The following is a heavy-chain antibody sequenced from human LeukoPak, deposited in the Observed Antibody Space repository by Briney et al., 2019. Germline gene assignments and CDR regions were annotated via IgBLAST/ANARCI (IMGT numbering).Heavy chain of an antibody. Sequence: PSETLSLTCTVSGGSISSYYWSWIRQPPGKGLEWIGYIYYSGSTDYNPSLKSRVTISVDTSKNQFSLKLSSVTAADTAVYYCARGRYMVRGVMPHYFDYWGQGTLVTVSS. CDR3: ARGRYMVRGVMPHYFDY. V-gene: IGHV4-59*01. CDR1: GGSISSYY. D-gene: IGHD3-10*01. CDR2: IYYSGST. J-gene: IGHJ4*02.